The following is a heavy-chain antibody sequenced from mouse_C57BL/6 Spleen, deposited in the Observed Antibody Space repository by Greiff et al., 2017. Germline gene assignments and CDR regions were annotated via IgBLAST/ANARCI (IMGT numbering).Heavy chain of an antibody. Sequence: VQLQESGGGLVKPGGSLKLSCAASGFTFSDYGMHWVRQAPEKGLEWVAYISSGSSTIYYAATVTGRFTISRDNTKNTLFLQMTSLRSEDTAMYYCARSYDYDRYFDVWGTGTTVTVSS. D-gene: IGHD2-4*01. J-gene: IGHJ1*03. V-gene: IGHV5-17*01. CDR3: ARSYDYDRYFDV. CDR2: ISSGSSTI. CDR1: GFTFSDYG.